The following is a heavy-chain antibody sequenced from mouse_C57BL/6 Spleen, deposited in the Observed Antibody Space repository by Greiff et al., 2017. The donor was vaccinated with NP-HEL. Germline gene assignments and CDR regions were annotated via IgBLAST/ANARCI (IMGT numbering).Heavy chain of an antibody. Sequence: VQLQESGAELVKPGASVKLSCKASGYTFTSYWMHWVKQRPGQGLEWIGMIHPNSGSTNYNEKFKSKATLTVDKSSSTAYMQLSSLTSEDSAVYYCARGHGSSYVGAMDYWGQGTSVTVSS. D-gene: IGHD1-1*01. CDR3: ARGHGSSYVGAMDY. V-gene: IGHV1-64*01. CDR2: IHPNSGST. J-gene: IGHJ4*01. CDR1: GYTFTSYW.